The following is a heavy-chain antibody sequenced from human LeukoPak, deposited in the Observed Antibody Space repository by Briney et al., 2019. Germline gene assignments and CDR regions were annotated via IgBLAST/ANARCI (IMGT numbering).Heavy chain of an antibody. V-gene: IGHV3-30*18. D-gene: IGHD3-10*01. CDR2: ISYDGSNK. Sequence: GRSLRLSCAASGFTFSSYGMHWVRQAPGKGLEWVAVISYDGSNKYYADSVKGRFTISRDNSKNTLYLQMNSLSAEDTAVYYCVKVITMVRGVIKNYYGMDVWGKGTTVTVSS. CDR3: VKVITMVRGVIKNYYGMDV. J-gene: IGHJ6*04. CDR1: GFTFSSYG.